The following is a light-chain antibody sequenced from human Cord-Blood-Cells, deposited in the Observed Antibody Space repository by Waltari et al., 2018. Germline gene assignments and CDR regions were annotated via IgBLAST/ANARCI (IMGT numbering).Light chain of an antibody. CDR3: CSYAGSSTFDWV. CDR1: SSDVGSYNL. CDR2: EGS. V-gene: IGLV2-23*03. J-gene: IGLJ3*02. Sequence: QSALTQPASVSGSPGQSITISCTGTSSDVGSYNLVYWYQQHPGKAPKLMIYEGSKRPSGVSNRFSGSKSGNTASLTLCGRQAEYEADYYCCSYAGSSTFDWVFGGGTKLTVL.